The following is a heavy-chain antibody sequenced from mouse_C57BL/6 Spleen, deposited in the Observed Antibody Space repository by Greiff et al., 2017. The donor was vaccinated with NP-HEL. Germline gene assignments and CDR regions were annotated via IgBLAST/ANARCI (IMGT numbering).Heavy chain of an antibody. CDR1: GFTFSSYT. J-gene: IGHJ3*01. D-gene: IGHD2-4*01. CDR2: ISGGGGNT. CDR3: ARRPDYDY. Sequence: EVKLVESGGGLVKPGGSLKLSCAASGFTFSSYTMSWVPQTPEKRLEWVATISGGGGNTYYPDSVKGRFTISRDNAKNTLYLQMSSLRSEDTALYYCARRPDYDYWGQGTLVTVSA. V-gene: IGHV5-9*01.